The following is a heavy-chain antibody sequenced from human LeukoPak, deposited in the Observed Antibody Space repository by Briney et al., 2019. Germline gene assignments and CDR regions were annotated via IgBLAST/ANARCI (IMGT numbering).Heavy chain of an antibody. CDR3: AARYYDILTGYGSFDY. D-gene: IGHD3-9*01. Sequence: PSETLSLTCTVSGGSISSGGYYWSWIRQHPGTGLEWIGYIYYSGSTYYNPSLKSRVTISVDTSKNQFSLKLSSVTAADTAVYYCAARYYDILTGYGSFDYWGQGTLVTVSS. V-gene: IGHV4-31*03. CDR1: GGSISSGGYY. J-gene: IGHJ4*02. CDR2: IYYSGST.